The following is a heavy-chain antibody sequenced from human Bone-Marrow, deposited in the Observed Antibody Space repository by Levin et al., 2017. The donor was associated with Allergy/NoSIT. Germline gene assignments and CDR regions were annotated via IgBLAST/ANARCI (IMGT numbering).Heavy chain of an antibody. V-gene: IGHV4-39*07. CDR2: IYYSGST. D-gene: IGHD7-27*01. J-gene: IGHJ4*02. CDR3: ARVRRLGTEFDY. CDR1: GGSISSSSYY. Sequence: SCTVSGGSISSSSYYWGWIRQPPGKGLEWIGSIYYSGSTYYNPSLKSRVTISVDTSKNQFSLKLSSVTAADTAVYYCARVRRLGTEFDYWGQGTLVTVSS.